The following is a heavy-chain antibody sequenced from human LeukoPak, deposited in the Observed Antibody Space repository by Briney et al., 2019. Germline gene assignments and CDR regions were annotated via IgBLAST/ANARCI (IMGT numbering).Heavy chain of an antibody. D-gene: IGHD6-19*01. CDR3: ARDRGEPQWLVRAYYYYMDV. CDR2: IYTSGST. J-gene: IGHJ6*03. CDR1: GGSISSYY. Sequence: SETLSLTCTVYGGSISSYYWSWIRQPAGKGLEWIGRIYTSGSTNYNPSLKSRVTISVDTSKNKFSLKLSSVPAAGTVVYYCARDRGEPQWLVRAYYYYMDVWGKGTTVTVSS. V-gene: IGHV4-4*07.